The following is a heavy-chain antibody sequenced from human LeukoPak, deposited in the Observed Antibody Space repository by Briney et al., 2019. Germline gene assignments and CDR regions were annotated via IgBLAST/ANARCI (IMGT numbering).Heavy chain of an antibody. D-gene: IGHD2-2*01. CDR2: INWNGGST. J-gene: IGHJ4*02. Sequence: GGSLRLSCAASGFTFDDYGMSWVRQAPGKGLEWVSGINWNGGSTGYADSVKGRFTISRDNAKNSLYLQMNSLRAEDTALYHCARLQRIVVVPAALDYWGQGTLVTVSS. V-gene: IGHV3-20*01. CDR1: GFTFDDYG. CDR3: ARLQRIVVVPAALDY.